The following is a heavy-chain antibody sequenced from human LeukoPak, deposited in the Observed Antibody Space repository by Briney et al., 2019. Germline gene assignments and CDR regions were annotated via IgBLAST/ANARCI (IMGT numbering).Heavy chain of an antibody. CDR2: MNPNSGNT. J-gene: IGHJ4*02. CDR3: ALISYCTSLTCYFLDY. V-gene: IGHV1-8*03. Sequence: ASVKVSCKAIGNTFTTYDINWVRQATGQGLEWMGRMNPNSGNTGYAQKFQGRVTITRDTSISTAYMELSSLRAEDTAVYYCALISYCTSLTCYFLDYWGQGTLVTVSS. D-gene: IGHD2-2*01. CDR1: GNTFTTYD.